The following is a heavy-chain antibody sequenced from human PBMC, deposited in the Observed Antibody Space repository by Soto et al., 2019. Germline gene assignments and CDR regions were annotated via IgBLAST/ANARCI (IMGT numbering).Heavy chain of an antibody. D-gene: IGHD6-19*01. J-gene: IGHJ4*02. Sequence: GGSLRLSCAASGFTFSSYAMSWVLQAPGKGLEWVSAISGSGGSTYYADSVKGRFTISRDNSKNTLYLQMNSLRAEDTAVYYCAKVDDSSGWYYFDYWGQGTLVTVSS. V-gene: IGHV3-23*01. CDR1: GFTFSSYA. CDR3: AKVDDSSGWYYFDY. CDR2: ISGSGGST.